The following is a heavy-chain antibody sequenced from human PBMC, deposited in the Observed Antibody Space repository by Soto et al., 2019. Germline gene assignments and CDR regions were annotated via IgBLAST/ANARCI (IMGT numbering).Heavy chain of an antibody. D-gene: IGHD3-9*01. Sequence: GASVKVCCKASGYTVTSYYMDWVRQAPGQGLEWMGIINPSGGSTSYAQKFQGRVTMTRDTSTSTVYMELSSLRSEDTAVYFCARTDILTGYYMGAFDIWGQGTMVTVSS. CDR1: GYTVTSYY. CDR3: ARTDILTGYYMGAFDI. CDR2: INPSGGST. V-gene: IGHV1-46*01. J-gene: IGHJ3*02.